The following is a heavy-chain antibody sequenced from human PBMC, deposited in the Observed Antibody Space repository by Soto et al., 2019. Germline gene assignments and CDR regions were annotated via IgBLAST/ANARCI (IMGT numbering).Heavy chain of an antibody. V-gene: IGHV2-5*01. Sequence: QITLKESGPTLVKPTQTLTLTCTFSGFSLTTSAVAVGWIRQTPGKALEWLAIIYGSDDKFYNPSLKSRLTITKDTSTNQVVLTMTNMDPVDTATYYCARRYDPYYFDYWGQGTLVTVSS. J-gene: IGHJ4*02. CDR1: GFSLTTSAVA. CDR2: IYGSDDK. D-gene: IGHD1-1*01. CDR3: ARRYDPYYFDY.